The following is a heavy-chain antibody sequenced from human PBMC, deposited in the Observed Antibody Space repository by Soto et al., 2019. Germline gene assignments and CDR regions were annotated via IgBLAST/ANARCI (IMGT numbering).Heavy chain of an antibody. CDR1: GGSISSSSYY. V-gene: IGHV4-39*01. Sequence: SETLSLTCTVSGGSISSSSYYWGWIRQPPGKGLEWIGSIYYSGSTYYNPSLKSRVTISVDTSKNQFSLKLSSVTAADTAVYYCARRAPKLRYYYYMDVWGKGTTVTVSS. CDR3: ARRAPKLRYYYYMDV. D-gene: IGHD1-7*01. J-gene: IGHJ6*03. CDR2: IYYSGST.